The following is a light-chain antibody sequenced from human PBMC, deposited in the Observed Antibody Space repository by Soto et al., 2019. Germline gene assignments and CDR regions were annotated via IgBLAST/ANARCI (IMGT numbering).Light chain of an antibody. J-gene: IGKJ1*01. CDR3: QQYNNWPPLT. Sequence: EIVMTQSPATLSVSPGERATLSCRASQSVGSNLAWYQQKPGQAPRLLIYGASTRATGIPARFSGSGSGTEVTLTIISLQSADFAGYYCQQYNNWPPLTFGRGTKVEIK. CDR1: QSVGSN. V-gene: IGKV3-15*01. CDR2: GAS.